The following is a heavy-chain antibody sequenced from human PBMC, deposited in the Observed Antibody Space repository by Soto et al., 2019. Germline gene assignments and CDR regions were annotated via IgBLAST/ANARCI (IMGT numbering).Heavy chain of an antibody. V-gene: IGHV3-21*01. CDR2: ISSSSSYI. J-gene: IGHJ4*02. CDR3: ARVVYSSSWGDFDY. CDR1: GFTFSSYS. Sequence: GGSLRLSCAASGFTFSSYSMNWVRQAPGKGLEWVSSISSSSSYIYYAYSVKGRFTISRDNAKNSLYLQMNSLRAEDTAVYYCARVVYSSSWGDFDYWGQGTLVTVSS. D-gene: IGHD6-13*01.